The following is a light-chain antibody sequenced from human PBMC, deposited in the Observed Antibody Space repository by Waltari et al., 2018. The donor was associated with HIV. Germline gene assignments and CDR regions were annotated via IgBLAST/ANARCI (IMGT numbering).Light chain of an antibody. J-gene: IGKJ4*02. CDR2: WAS. Sequence: DIVMTQSPDSLSVSLGERATINCKSSQSLLYGSNNKNRLAWYQQRPGQPPKLLSSWASTRESGVPDRFSGSGSGTDFTLTINSLQAEEVAVYYCQQFSLSPPLTFGGGTKVEIK. CDR1: QSLLYGSNNKNR. CDR3: QQFSLSPPLT. V-gene: IGKV4-1*01.